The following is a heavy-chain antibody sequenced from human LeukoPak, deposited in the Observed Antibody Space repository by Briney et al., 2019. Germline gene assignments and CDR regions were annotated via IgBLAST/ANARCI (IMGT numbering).Heavy chain of an antibody. CDR2: MNPNSGNT. V-gene: IGHV1-8*01. D-gene: IGHD3-9*01. CDR1: GYTFTSYD. CDR3: AKESEPLRYFDWLDPLDYSHFDY. Sequence: ASVKVSCKASGYTFTSYDINWVRQATGQGLEWMGWMNPNSGNTGYAQKFQGRATMTRNTSISTAYMELSSLRSEDTAVYYCAKESEPLRYFDWLDPLDYSHFDYWGQGTLVTVSS. J-gene: IGHJ4*02.